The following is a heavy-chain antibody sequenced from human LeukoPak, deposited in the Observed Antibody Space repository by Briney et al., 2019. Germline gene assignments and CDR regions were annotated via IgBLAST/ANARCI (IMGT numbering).Heavy chain of an antibody. V-gene: IGHV4-38-2*02. D-gene: IGHD6-6*01. CDR2: IYHSGST. CDR1: GYSISSGYY. CDR3: VRSLGSTAQGDY. J-gene: IGHJ4*02. Sequence: PSETLSLTCTVSGYSISSGYYWGWIRQPPGKGLEWIGSIYHSGSTYYNPSLKSRVTISVDTSKNQFSLKLSSVTAADTAVYYCVRSLGSTAQGDYWGQGTLVTVSS.